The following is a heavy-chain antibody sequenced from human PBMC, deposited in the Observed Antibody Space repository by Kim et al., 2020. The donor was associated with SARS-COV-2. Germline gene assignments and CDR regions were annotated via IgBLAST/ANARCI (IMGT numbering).Heavy chain of an antibody. D-gene: IGHD6-19*01. V-gene: IGHV4-34*01. Sequence: LKSRVTISVDTSKNQFSLKLSSVTAADTAVYYCARVRQWLTDYYYYGMDVWGQGTTVTVSS. J-gene: IGHJ6*02. CDR3: ARVRQWLTDYYYYGMDV.